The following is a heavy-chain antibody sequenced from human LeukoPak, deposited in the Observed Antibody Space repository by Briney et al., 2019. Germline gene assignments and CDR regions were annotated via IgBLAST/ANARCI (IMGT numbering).Heavy chain of an antibody. CDR2: IHTSGST. Sequence: PSETLSLTCTVSGVSISSYYWSWIRQPAGKGLEWIGRIHTSGSTNYNPSLKSRVTMSVDTSKNQFSLNLSSVTAADTAVYYCARGGYVYSYGGGDAFDIWGQGTMVTVSS. D-gene: IGHD5-18*01. J-gene: IGHJ3*02. CDR3: ARGGYVYSYGGGDAFDI. CDR1: GVSISSYY. V-gene: IGHV4-4*07.